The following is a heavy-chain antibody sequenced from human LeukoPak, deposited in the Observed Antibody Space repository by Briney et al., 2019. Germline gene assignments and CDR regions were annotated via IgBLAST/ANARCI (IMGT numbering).Heavy chain of an antibody. V-gene: IGHV3-21*01. J-gene: IGHJ6*02. CDR3: ARGGPNTYYDILTGYDYYYYYGVDV. D-gene: IGHD3-9*01. CDR1: GFTFSSYG. CDR2: ISSSSYI. Sequence: PGGSLRLSCAASGFTFSSYGMHWVRQAPGKGLEWVSSISSSSYIYYADSVKGRFTISRDNANNSLYLQMNSLRAEDTALYYCARGGPNTYYDILTGYDYYYYYGVDVWGQGTTVTVSS.